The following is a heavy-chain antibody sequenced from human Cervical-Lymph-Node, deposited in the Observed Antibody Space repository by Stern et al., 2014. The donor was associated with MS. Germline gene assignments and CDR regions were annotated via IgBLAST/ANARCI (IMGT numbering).Heavy chain of an antibody. CDR3: ARDLSRRQWLVPAY. J-gene: IGHJ4*02. CDR2: ISAYHGNT. CDR1: GYTFTSYG. D-gene: IGHD6-19*01. V-gene: IGHV1-18*04. Sequence: VQLVESGAEVKKPGASVKVSCKASGYTFTSYGISWVRQAPGQGLEWMGWISAYHGNTNYAQKLQGRVTMTTDTSTSTAYMELRSLRSDDTAVYYCARDLSRRQWLVPAYWGQGTLVTVSS.